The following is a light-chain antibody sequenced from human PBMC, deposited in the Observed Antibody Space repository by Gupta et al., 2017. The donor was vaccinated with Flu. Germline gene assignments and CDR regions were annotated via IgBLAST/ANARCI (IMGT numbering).Light chain of an antibody. CDR1: ALPKQY. CDR2: KDS. CDR3: QSADSSGTYWV. V-gene: IGLV3-25*03. J-gene: IGLJ3*02. Sequence: SYELTQPPSMYVSPGPTARITCSGDALPKQYAYWYQQKPGQAPVLVIYKDSERPTGIPERFSGSSSGTTVTLIISGVHAEDEADYYCQSADSSGTYWVFGGGTKLTVL.